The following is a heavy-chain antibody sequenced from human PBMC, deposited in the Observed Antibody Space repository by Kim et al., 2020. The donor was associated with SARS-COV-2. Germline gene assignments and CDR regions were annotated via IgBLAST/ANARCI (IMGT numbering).Heavy chain of an antibody. Sequence: GGSLRLSCAASGFSFSSYWMIWVRQAPGKGLEWVANIKEDGSEKYYVDSVRGRFTISRDNAKNSLSLQMNSLRAEDTAMYYCARDRHRKDPDYWGQGTLV. CDR1: GFSFSSYW. V-gene: IGHV3-7*03. J-gene: IGHJ4*02. CDR2: IKEDGSEK. CDR3: ARDRHRKDPDY.